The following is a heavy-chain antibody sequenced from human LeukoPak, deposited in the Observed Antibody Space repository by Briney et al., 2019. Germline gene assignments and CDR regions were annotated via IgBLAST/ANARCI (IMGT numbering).Heavy chain of an antibody. J-gene: IGHJ4*02. CDR1: GYTFTTYY. CDR2: INPNSGGT. D-gene: IGHD1-26*01. Sequence: ASVKVSCKASGYTFTTYYMHWVRQAPGQGLEWMGWINPNSGGTNYAQKFQGRVTMTRDTSISTAYMELSRLTSDDTALFYCARLSGNYLTHFDYWGQGALVTVSS. V-gene: IGHV1-2*02. CDR3: ARLSGNYLTHFDY.